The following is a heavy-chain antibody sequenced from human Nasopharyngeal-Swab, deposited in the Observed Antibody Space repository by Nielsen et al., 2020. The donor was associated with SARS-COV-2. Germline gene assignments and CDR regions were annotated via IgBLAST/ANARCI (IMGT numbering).Heavy chain of an antibody. CDR2: IYYSGST. V-gene: IGHV4-31*02. CDR3: ARVFWGYCSSTSCSNYYYYYYMDV. J-gene: IGHJ6*03. Sequence: WIRQPPGKGLEWIGYIYYSGSTYYNPSLKSRVTISVDTPKNQFSLKLSSVTAADTAVYYCARVFWGYCSSTSCSNYYYYYYMDVWGKGTTVTVSS. D-gene: IGHD2-2*01.